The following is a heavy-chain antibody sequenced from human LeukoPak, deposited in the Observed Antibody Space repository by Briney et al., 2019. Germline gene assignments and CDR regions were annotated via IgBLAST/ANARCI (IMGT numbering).Heavy chain of an antibody. J-gene: IGHJ4*02. CDR1: GLTVNSNY. CDR2: IYSGGTT. CDR3: ARALLVRNGYNYSPNYLDY. Sequence: GGSLRLSCAASGLTVNSNYMNWVRQAPGKGLQWVSVIYSGGTTYYADSVKGRFTISRDNSKNTLYLQMNSLRAEDTAVYYCARALLVRNGYNYSPNYLDYWGQGTLVTVSS. D-gene: IGHD5-24*01. V-gene: IGHV3-53*01.